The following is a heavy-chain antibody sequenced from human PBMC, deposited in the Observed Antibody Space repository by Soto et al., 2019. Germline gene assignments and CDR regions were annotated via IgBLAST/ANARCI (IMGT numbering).Heavy chain of an antibody. CDR1: GGSISSYY. D-gene: IGHD5-18*01. V-gene: IGHV4-59*01. CDR2: IYYSGST. CDR3: ARDVVDTAMGFTNWLDP. Sequence: SETLPLTCTVSGGSISSYYWSWIRQPPGKGLEWIGYIYYSGSTNYNPSLKSRVTISVDTSKNQFSLKLSSVTAADTAAYYCARDVVDTAMGFTNWLDPWGQGTLVTVSS. J-gene: IGHJ5*02.